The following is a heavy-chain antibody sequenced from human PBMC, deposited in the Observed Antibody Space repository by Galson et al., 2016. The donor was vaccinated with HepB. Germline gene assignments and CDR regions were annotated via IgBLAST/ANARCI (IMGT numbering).Heavy chain of an antibody. J-gene: IGHJ4*02. CDR1: GGTFSTRT. Sequence: SCKASGGTFSTRTISWVRQAPGQGPEWMGGVIPIFDKSNYAQKFQGRVTISADESTSKAYMELSSLTSDDTALYYCTRDGEGSGRYFDYWGQGTLVTASS. D-gene: IGHD1-26*01. CDR3: TRDGEGSGRYFDY. CDR2: VIPIFDKS. V-gene: IGHV1-69*01.